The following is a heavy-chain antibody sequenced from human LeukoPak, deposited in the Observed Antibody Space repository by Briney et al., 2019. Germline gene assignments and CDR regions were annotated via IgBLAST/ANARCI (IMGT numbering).Heavy chain of an antibody. CDR3: ARATRNGYDY. CDR1: GFTFRIYG. CDR2: ISDDSDTI. V-gene: IGHV3-48*04. Sequence: GGSLRLSCAASGFTFRIYGMTWVRQAPGKGPEWVSYISDDSDTIHYADSAKGRFTMSRDNAKNSLFLQMNSLRADDTAVYYCARATRNGYDYWGQGTLVTVSS. J-gene: IGHJ4*02. D-gene: IGHD5-24*01.